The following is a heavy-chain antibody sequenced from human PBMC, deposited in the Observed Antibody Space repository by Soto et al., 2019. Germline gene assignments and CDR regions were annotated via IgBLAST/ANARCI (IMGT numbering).Heavy chain of an antibody. CDR2: IDPSDSYT. CDR3: ARKGIWSRYSDWFDP. V-gene: IGHV5-10-1*01. Sequence: PGESLKISCKGSGYSFTSYWISWVRQMRGKGLEWMWRIDPSDSYTNYSPSFQGHVTISADKSISTAYLQWSSLKASDTAMYYCARKGIWSRYSDWFDPWGQGTLVTVS. D-gene: IGHD3-3*01. CDR1: GYSFTSYW. J-gene: IGHJ5*02.